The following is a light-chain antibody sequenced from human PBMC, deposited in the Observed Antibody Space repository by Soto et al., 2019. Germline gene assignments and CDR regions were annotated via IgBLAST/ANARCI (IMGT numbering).Light chain of an antibody. CDR3: QQYYSYPLT. Sequence: DIQLTQSPSFLSASVGDRVTITCRASQGTTSYLAWSQQKPGKAPKLLIYAASTLQSGVPSRFSGSGSGTKFTLTISSLQPEDFATYYCQQYYSYPLTFGGGTKVEIK. CDR1: QGTTSY. J-gene: IGKJ4*01. CDR2: AAS. V-gene: IGKV1-9*01.